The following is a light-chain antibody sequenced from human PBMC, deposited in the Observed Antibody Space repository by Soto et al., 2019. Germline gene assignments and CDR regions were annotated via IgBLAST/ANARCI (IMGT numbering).Light chain of an antibody. CDR1: QTISSY. CDR3: QESYTTPFT. J-gene: IGKJ4*01. Sequence: DIQMTQSPPSLSASVGDRVTITCRASQTISSYLNWYQQKPGKAPKVLIYGASLLRRGVPSRFSGSGSGTEFTLTISSLQPEDFATYYCQESYTTPFTFGGGTQVEI. CDR2: GAS. V-gene: IGKV1-39*01.